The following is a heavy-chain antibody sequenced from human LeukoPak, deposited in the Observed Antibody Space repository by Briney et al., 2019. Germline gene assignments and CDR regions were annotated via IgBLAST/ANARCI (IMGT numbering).Heavy chain of an antibody. Sequence: GGSLRLSCAASGFTVSSNYMSWVRQAPGKGLEWVSVIYSGGSTYYADSVKGRFTISRDNSKNTLYLQMNSLRAEDTAVYYCARDRRAGYSYGSPAYPDYWGQGTLVTVSS. D-gene: IGHD5-18*01. V-gene: IGHV3-53*01. CDR2: IYSGGST. CDR1: GFTVSSNY. J-gene: IGHJ4*02. CDR3: ARDRRAGYSYGSPAYPDY.